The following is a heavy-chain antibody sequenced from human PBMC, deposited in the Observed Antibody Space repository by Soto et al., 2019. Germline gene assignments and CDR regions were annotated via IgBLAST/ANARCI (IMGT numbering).Heavy chain of an antibody. D-gene: IGHD1-26*01. CDR2: ISGSGGST. V-gene: IGHV3-23*01. CDR1: GFTFSSYA. Sequence: EVQLLESGGGLVQPGGSLRLSCAASGFTFSSYAMSWVRQAPGKGLEWVSAISGSGGSTYYADSVKGRFTISRDNSKNTLYLQMNSLRAEDTAVYYCAKRDKTGIWELLTQLDYWGQGTLVTVSS. CDR3: AKRDKTGIWELLTQLDY. J-gene: IGHJ4*02.